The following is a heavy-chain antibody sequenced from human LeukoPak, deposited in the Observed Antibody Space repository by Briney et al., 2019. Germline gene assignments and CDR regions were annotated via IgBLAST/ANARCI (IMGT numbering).Heavy chain of an antibody. CDR1: GFTFTSYA. J-gene: IGHJ6*02. CDR2: ISGSGGST. Sequence: GGSLRLSCAAAGFTFTSYAMSWVRHAPGKGLEWVSAISGSGGSTYYADSVKGRFTISRDNSKNTLYLQTNSLRAKDTAVYYCANGIAVAGLTEVYYYYGMDVWGQGTTVTVSS. CDR3: ANGIAVAGLTEVYYYYGMDV. V-gene: IGHV3-23*01. D-gene: IGHD6-19*01.